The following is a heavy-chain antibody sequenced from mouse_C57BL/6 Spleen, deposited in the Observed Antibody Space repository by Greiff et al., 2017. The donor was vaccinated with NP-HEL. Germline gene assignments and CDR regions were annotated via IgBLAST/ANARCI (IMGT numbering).Heavy chain of an antibody. CDR1: GYTFTSYW. D-gene: IGHD4-1*01. Sequence: QVQLQQPGAELVKPGASVKLSCKASGYTFTSYWMHWVKQRPGRGLEWIGRIAPNRGGTKYNEKFKSKATLTVDKPSSTAYMQLSSLTSEDSAVYYCARRDWDWGVLYYFDYWGQGTTLTVSS. CDR2: IAPNRGGT. J-gene: IGHJ2*01. CDR3: ARRDWDWGVLYYFDY. V-gene: IGHV1-72*01.